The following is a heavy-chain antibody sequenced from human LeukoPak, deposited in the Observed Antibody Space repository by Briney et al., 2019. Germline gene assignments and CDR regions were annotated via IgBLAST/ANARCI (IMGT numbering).Heavy chain of an antibody. Sequence: PSETLSLTCTVSGGSISSHYWSWIRQPPREGLECIGYIYYSGRTNYNPSLKSRVTISVDTSKNQFSLKLSSVTAADTAVYYCARAPRWYSGSYYDYWGQGTLVTVSS. CDR2: IYYSGRT. CDR1: GGSISSHY. D-gene: IGHD1-26*01. J-gene: IGHJ4*02. V-gene: IGHV4-59*11. CDR3: ARAPRWYSGSYYDY.